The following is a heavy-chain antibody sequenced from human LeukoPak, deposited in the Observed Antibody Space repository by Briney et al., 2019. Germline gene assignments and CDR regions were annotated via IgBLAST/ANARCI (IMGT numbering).Heavy chain of an antibody. V-gene: IGHV1-2*02. CDR2: INPKTGDT. Sequence: GASVKVSCKTSGYTFIGYYIHWLRQAPGQGLEWMEWINPKTGDTKYAQKFQGRVTMTRDTSITSAYMELSSLKSDDVAVYYCARGSGIRDSKGYHYFDYWGQGTLVTVSS. D-gene: IGHD4-11*01. J-gene: IGHJ4*02. CDR1: GYTFIGYY. CDR3: ARGSGIRDSKGYHYFDY.